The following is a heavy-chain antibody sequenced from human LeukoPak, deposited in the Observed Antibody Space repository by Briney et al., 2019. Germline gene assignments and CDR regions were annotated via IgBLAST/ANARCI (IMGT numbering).Heavy chain of an antibody. Sequence: SETLSLTCTVSGGSISSSSYHWGWIRQPPGKGLEWIGTIYYGGSTYYNPSLKSRVTISVDTSKKQFSLKLTSVTAADAAVYYCARLGDYYDSSGYFDAFDIWGQGTMVTVSS. CDR1: GGSISSSSYH. D-gene: IGHD3-22*01. J-gene: IGHJ3*02. CDR2: IYYGGST. CDR3: ARLGDYYDSSGYFDAFDI. V-gene: IGHV4-39*01.